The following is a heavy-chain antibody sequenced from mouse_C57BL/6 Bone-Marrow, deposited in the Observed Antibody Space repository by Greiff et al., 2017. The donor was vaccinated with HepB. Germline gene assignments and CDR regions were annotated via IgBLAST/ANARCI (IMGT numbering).Heavy chain of an antibody. CDR1: GYTFTSYW. CDR3: ARGRDY. J-gene: IGHJ4*01. V-gene: IGHV1-55*01. CDR2: IYPGSGST. Sequence: QVQLQQSGAELARPGASVKLSCKASGYTFTSYWITWVKQRPGQGLEWIGDIYPGSGSTNYNEKFKSKATLTVDTSSSTAYMQLSSLTSEDSAVYYCARGRDYWGQGTSVTVSS.